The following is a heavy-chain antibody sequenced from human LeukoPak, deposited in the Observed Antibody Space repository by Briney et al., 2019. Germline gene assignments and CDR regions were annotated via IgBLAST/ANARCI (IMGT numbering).Heavy chain of an antibody. Sequence: SETLSLTCTVSGGSISSSSYYWGWIRQPPGKGLEWIGSIYYSGSTYYNPSLKSRVTISVDTSKNQFSLKLSSVTAADTAVYYCARVVYYGDYFPFDYWGQGILVTVSS. J-gene: IGHJ4*02. CDR1: GGSISSSSYY. CDR3: ARVVYYGDYFPFDY. V-gene: IGHV4-39*07. CDR2: IYYSGST. D-gene: IGHD4-17*01.